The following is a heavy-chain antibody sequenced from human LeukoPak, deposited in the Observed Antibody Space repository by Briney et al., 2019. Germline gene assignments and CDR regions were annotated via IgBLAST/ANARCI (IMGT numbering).Heavy chain of an antibody. CDR3: ARQNDYGDYDYYYGMDV. CDR1: GYTFSAYY. CDR2: INPNSGGT. J-gene: IGHJ6*02. Sequence: ASVKVSCKASGYTFSAYYMHWVRQAPGQGLEWMGWINPNSGGTNYAQKFQGRVTITADKSTSTAYMELSSLRSEDTAVYYCARQNDYGDYDYYYGMDVWGQGTTVTVSS. D-gene: IGHD4-17*01. V-gene: IGHV1-2*02.